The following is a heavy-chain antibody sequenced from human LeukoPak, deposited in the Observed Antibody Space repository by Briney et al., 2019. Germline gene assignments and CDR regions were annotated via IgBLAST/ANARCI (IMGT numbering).Heavy chain of an antibody. CDR1: GFTFSSYA. D-gene: IGHD7-27*01. CDR2: ISGSGGST. Sequence: PGGSLRLSCAASGFTFSSYAMSWVRQAPGKGLEWVSAISGSGGSTYYADSVKGRFTISRDNSKNTLYLQMNSLRADDMAVYYCARGTGEIDYWGQGTLVTVSS. J-gene: IGHJ4*02. CDR3: ARGTGEIDY. V-gene: IGHV3-23*01.